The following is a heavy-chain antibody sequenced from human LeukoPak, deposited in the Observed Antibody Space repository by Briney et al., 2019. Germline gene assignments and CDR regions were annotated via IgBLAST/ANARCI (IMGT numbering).Heavy chain of an antibody. D-gene: IGHD4-11*01. J-gene: IGHJ5*02. CDR3: TRVNLRGSKYNWFDP. CDR1: GGTLRTHI. V-gene: IGHV1-69*08. Sequence: SVRVSCKTSGGTLRTHIFSWVRQAPGQGLEWMGRITPIIETTKYAQRFQGRATITADPYTDTVYMEMSNLRSDDTAIYYCTRVNLRGSKYNWFDPWGQGTPVTVSS. CDR2: ITPIIETT.